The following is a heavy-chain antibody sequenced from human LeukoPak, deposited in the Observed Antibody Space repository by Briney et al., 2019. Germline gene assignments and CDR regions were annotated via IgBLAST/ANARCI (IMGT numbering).Heavy chain of an antibody. D-gene: IGHD4-17*01. CDR3: ARDHGDFVQHD. V-gene: IGHV4-39*01. J-gene: IGHJ4*02. CDR1: GDSISSGNFY. Sequence: SETLSLTCTVSGDSISSGNFYWGWIRQPPGKELQWIGSIYYNGITHYNPSLESRVTISADMSTNEFSLKLRSVTAADTAMYYCARDHGDFVQHDWGQGTLVTVSS. CDR2: IYYNGIT.